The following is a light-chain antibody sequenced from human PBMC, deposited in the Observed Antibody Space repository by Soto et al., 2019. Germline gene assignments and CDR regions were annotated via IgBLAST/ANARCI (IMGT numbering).Light chain of an antibody. CDR1: QSVRNNY. V-gene: IGKV3-20*01. J-gene: IGKJ2*01. CDR2: GAS. CDR3: HQYGYAPYT. Sequence: IVLTQSTGTLSLSPGERATLSCRASQSVRNNYLAWYQHKPGQAPRLLIYGASSRATGIPDTFSGSGSGTDFTLTISRLESEDFAVYYCHQYGYAPYTFGQGTKLEIK.